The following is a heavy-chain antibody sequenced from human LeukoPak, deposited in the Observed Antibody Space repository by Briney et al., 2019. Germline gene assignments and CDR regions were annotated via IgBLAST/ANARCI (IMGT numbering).Heavy chain of an antibody. V-gene: IGHV5-51*01. CDR1: GYSFTSYW. J-gene: IGHJ4*02. D-gene: IGHD6-13*01. CDR2: IYPGDSDT. Sequence: GESLKISCKGSGYSFTSYWIGWVRQMPGKGLEWMGIIYPGDSDTRYTPSFQGQVTISADKSSSTAYLQWSSLKASDIAMYYCARHKPAATDYWGQGTLITVSS. CDR3: ARHKPAATDY.